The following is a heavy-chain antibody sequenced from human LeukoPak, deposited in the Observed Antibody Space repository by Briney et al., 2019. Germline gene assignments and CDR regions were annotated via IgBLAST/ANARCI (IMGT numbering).Heavy chain of an antibody. CDR2: ISGSGGST. Sequence: QTGGSLRLSCADSGFTFSSYAMSWVRQAPGKGLEWVSAISGSGGSTYYADSVKGRFTISRDNSKNTLYLQMNSLRAEDTAVYYCAKGMATTLRYYFDYWGREPWSPSPQ. D-gene: IGHD5-24*01. CDR3: AKGMATTLRYYFDY. CDR1: GFTFSSYA. J-gene: IGHJ4*02. V-gene: IGHV3-23*01.